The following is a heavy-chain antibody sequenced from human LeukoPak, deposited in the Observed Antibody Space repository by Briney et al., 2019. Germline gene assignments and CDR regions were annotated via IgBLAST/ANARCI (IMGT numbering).Heavy chain of an antibody. CDR1: GFTFSSYS. Sequence: GGSLRLSCAASGFTFSSYSMNWVRQAPGKGLEWVSSISNSSSYIYYAASMKGRFNISRDNSKNTLYLQMNSLRAQDTAVYYCAKGYGSGSYLDAFDIWGQGTMVTVSS. J-gene: IGHJ3*02. D-gene: IGHD3-10*01. V-gene: IGHV3-21*04. CDR3: AKGYGSGSYLDAFDI. CDR2: ISNSSSYI.